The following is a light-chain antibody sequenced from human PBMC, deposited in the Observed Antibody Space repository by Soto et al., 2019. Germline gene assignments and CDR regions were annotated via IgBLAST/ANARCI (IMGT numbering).Light chain of an antibody. CDR1: QNINSRY. V-gene: IGKV3-20*01. CDR3: QQFGSSPGFT. J-gene: IGKJ3*01. CDR2: GKS. Sequence: EIVLTQSPGTLSLSPGERATLSCRASQNINSRYLAWYQQKPGQAPRLLIYGKSSRATGIPDRFSGSGSGTDFTLTISRLEPEDFAVYYCQQFGSSPGFTFGPGTKVDIK.